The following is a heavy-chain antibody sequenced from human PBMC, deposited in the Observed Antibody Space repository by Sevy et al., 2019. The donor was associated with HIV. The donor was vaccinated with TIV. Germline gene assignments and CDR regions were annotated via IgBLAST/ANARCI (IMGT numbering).Heavy chain of an antibody. D-gene: IGHD2-15*01. CDR3: VREGAPYRNIRYCSGNNCFYNWFDP. CDR2: ISSDGDNT. J-gene: IGHJ5*02. V-gene: IGHV3-30-3*01. CDR1: GFTFNDYA. Sequence: GGSLRLSCAASGFTFNDYALHWVRQAPGKGLEWVAIISSDGDNTYYADTVKGRFTISRDNSKNTEYLQMNRLKAEDTAFYYCVREGAPYRNIRYCSGNNCFYNWFDPWGQGPLVTVSS.